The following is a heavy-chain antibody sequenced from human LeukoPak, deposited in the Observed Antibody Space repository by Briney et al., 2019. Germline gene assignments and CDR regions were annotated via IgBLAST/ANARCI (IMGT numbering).Heavy chain of an antibody. Sequence: SETLSLTCGVSGSSINSGYYWGWIRQPPGKGLEWIGSFYHSGNTYYSPSLKGRVTISVGTSKNQLPLKLTSVTAADTAVYYCARGPFGVVPTTYYFDYWGQGTLVTVSS. CDR3: ARGPFGVVPTTYYFDY. CDR1: GSSINSGYY. V-gene: IGHV4-38-2*01. CDR2: FYHSGNT. J-gene: IGHJ4*02. D-gene: IGHD3-3*01.